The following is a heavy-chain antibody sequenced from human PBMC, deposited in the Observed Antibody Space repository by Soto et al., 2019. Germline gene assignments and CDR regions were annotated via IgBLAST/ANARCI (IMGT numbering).Heavy chain of an antibody. CDR2: ISAYNGNT. D-gene: IGHD6-19*01. Sequence: ASLKVSCKSSGYPFTSYVISWVRQAPGQGLEWMGWISAYNGNTNYAQKLQGRVTMTTDTSTSTAYMELRSLRSDDTAVYYCARDLYSSGWYGRWFDPWGQGTLVTVSS. J-gene: IGHJ5*02. V-gene: IGHV1-18*01. CDR3: ARDLYSSGWYGRWFDP. CDR1: GYPFTSYV.